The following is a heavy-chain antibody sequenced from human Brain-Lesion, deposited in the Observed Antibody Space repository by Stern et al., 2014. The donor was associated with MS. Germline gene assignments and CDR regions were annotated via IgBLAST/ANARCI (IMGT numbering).Heavy chain of an antibody. J-gene: IGHJ3*02. CDR1: GGSISSSNW. CDR3: ARELPDLNAFDI. CDR2: IYHSGGT. D-gene: IGHD1-14*01. V-gene: IGHV4-4*02. Sequence: QVQLVESGPGLVKPSGTLSLTCAVSGGSISSSNWWGWVRQSPGKGLEWLGEIYHSGGTKYSPSFESRVIISVDKSKNQFSLKLSYVTAADTAVYYCARELPDLNAFDIWGQGTMVTVSS.